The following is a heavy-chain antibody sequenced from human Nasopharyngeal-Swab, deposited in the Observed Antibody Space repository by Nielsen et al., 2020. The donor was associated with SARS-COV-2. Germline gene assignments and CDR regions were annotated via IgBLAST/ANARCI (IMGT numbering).Heavy chain of an antibody. J-gene: IGHJ5*02. CDR3: ARLESSFNWFDP. CDR2: IYYSGST. CDR1: GGPISSGDYY. Sequence: SETLSLTCTVSGGPISSGDYYWSWIRQPPGKGLEWIGYIYYSGSTYYNPSLKSRVTISVDTSKNQFSLKLSSVTAADTAVYYCARLESSFNWFDPWGQGTLVTVSS. D-gene: IGHD6-13*01. V-gene: IGHV4-30-4*01.